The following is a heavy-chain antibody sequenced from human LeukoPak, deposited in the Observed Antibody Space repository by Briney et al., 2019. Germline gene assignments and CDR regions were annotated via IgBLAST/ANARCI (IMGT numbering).Heavy chain of an antibody. J-gene: IGHJ4*02. D-gene: IGHD6-19*01. CDR3: ARWAVTGITY. V-gene: IGHV4-38-2*01. Sequence: SETLSLTCAVSDYSIRSGYYWGWIRQHPGKGLEWIASIQNSGTTYFNPSLKSRVTISVDMSTNQFSLKLTSVTAADTAVYYCARWAVTGITYWGQGALVTVSS. CDR2: IQNSGTT. CDR1: DYSIRSGYY.